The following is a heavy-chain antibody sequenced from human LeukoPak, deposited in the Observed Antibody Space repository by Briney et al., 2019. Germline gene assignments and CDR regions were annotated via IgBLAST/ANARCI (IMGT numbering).Heavy chain of an antibody. Sequence: GGSLRLSCAASGFTFSSYGMHWVRQAPGKGLEWVAVISYDGSNKYYADSVKGRFTISRDNSKNTLYLQMNSLRAEDTAVYYCAKHYYDSSGYYKPYYYYYMDVWGKGTTVTVSS. CDR3: AKHYYDSSGYYKPYYYYYMDV. J-gene: IGHJ6*03. CDR2: ISYDGSNK. CDR1: GFTFSSYG. V-gene: IGHV3-30*18. D-gene: IGHD3-22*01.